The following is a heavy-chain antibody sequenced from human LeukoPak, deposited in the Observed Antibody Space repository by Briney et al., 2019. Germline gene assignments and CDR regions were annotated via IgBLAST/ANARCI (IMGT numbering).Heavy chain of an antibody. CDR2: ISGYNDNT. Sequence: ASVKVSCKASGGTFSRYAISWVRQAPGQGLEWMGWISGYNDNTNYAKKFQGRVTMNTDTSTSTAYMEQRSLRSDDTAVYYCARDGTTTEDYWGQGTLVTVSS. J-gene: IGHJ4*02. V-gene: IGHV1-18*01. CDR3: ARDGTTTEDY. D-gene: IGHD1/OR15-1a*01. CDR1: GGTFSRYA.